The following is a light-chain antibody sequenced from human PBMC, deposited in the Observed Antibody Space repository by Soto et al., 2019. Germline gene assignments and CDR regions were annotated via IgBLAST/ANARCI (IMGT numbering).Light chain of an antibody. V-gene: IGLV1-44*01. Sequence: QSALTQPPSASGTPGQRVTISCSGGSSNIGTNAVNWYQQLPGTAPKLLIYNNNQRPSGVPDRFSGSKSGTSASLAISGPQSEDEADYYWAAWDDSLNGYVFGTGTKVP. CDR3: AAWDDSLNGYV. CDR2: NNN. J-gene: IGLJ1*01. CDR1: SSNIGTNA.